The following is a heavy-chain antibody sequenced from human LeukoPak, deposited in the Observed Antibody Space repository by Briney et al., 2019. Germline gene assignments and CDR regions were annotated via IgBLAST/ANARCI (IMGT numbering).Heavy chain of an antibody. J-gene: IGHJ4*02. CDR1: GGSILTTNW. V-gene: IGHV4-4*02. D-gene: IGHD1-26*01. Sequence: SETLSLTCAVSGGSILTTNWWSWVRQPPGKGLEWIGEVHLSGASNYNPSLKSRVNMSIDKSKNQLSLELTSVTAADTAIYYCTRESGAFSPFGFWGQGTLVAVSS. CDR3: TRESGAFSPFGF. CDR2: VHLSGAS.